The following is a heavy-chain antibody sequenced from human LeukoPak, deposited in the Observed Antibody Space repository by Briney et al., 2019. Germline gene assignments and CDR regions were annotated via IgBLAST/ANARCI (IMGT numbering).Heavy chain of an antibody. D-gene: IGHD2-15*01. Sequence: PVGSLRLSCAASGFTFSSYSMNWVRQAPGKGLEWVSSISSSSSYIYYADSVKGRFTISRDNAKNSLYLQMNSLRAEDTAVYYCATCSGGSCYLGYWGQGTLVTVSS. J-gene: IGHJ4*02. CDR2: ISSSSSYI. CDR1: GFTFSSYS. V-gene: IGHV3-21*01. CDR3: ATCSGGSCYLGY.